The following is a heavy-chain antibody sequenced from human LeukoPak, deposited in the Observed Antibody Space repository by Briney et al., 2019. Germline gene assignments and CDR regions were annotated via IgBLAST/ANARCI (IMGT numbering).Heavy chain of an antibody. Sequence: SETLSLTCTVSGASIRSGDYYWGWIRQPPGKGLEWIGSIYYGGSTYYNPSLKSRVTISVDTSMNQFSLKLSFVTTADTAVYYCARALGYCSGGSCTRGYNWFDPWGQGTLVTVPS. D-gene: IGHD2-15*01. J-gene: IGHJ5*02. CDR3: ARALGYCSGGSCTRGYNWFDP. CDR1: GASIRSGDYY. V-gene: IGHV4-39*01. CDR2: IYYGGST.